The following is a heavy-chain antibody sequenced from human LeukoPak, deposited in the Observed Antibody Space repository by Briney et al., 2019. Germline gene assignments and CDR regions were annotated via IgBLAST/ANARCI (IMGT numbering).Heavy chain of an antibody. V-gene: IGHV4-4*09. CDR3: ARGLGRWDFDY. CDR1: GDSISSYY. D-gene: IGHD3-16*01. Sequence: PSETLSLTCNVSGDSISSYYWSWIRQPPGEGLEWIGYIYTSGTTSYNPSLKSRVTISVDTSKNQFSLRLSSVTAADTAVYFCARGLGRWDFDYWGQGTRVTVSS. J-gene: IGHJ4*02. CDR2: IYTSGTT.